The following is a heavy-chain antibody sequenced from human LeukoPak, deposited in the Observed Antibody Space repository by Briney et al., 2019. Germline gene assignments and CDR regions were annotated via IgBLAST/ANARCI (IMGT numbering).Heavy chain of an antibody. CDR3: ARTNFTASPFDY. Sequence: SETLSLTCTVSGYSISSGNYWSWIRQPPGKGLEWIGYIYYSGSTNYNPSLKSRVTISVDTSKNQFSLKLSSVTAADTAVYYCARTNFTASPFDYWGQGTLVTVSS. CDR1: GYSISSGNY. V-gene: IGHV4-61*01. CDR2: IYYSGST. J-gene: IGHJ4*02. D-gene: IGHD2-21*02.